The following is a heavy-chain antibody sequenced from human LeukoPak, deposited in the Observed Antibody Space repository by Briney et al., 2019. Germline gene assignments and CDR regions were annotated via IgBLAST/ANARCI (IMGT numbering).Heavy chain of an antibody. D-gene: IGHD2-21*02. CDR1: GGTFSTYP. CDR3: ATAYCGGDCYATNFDY. J-gene: IGHJ4*02. Sequence: SVKVSCKASGGTFSTYPISWVQQAPGQGLEWMGGIIPIFGTSNYAQKFQDRVTITTDESTSTAYMELSSLRSEDTALYYCATAYCGGDCYATNFDYWGQGALVTVSS. V-gene: IGHV1-69*05. CDR2: IIPIFGTS.